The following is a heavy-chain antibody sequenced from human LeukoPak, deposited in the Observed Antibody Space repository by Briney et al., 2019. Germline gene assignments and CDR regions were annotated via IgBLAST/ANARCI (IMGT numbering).Heavy chain of an antibody. D-gene: IGHD1-7*01. Sequence: GGSLRLSCAASGFTFINYEMNWVRQAPGKGLEWVSYISGSGSTILYADSVKGRFTISRDNAKNSVDLQMHSLRAEDTAVYYCARWAGSGTFFDFWGQGTLVTVSS. V-gene: IGHV3-48*03. CDR3: ARWAGSGTFFDF. CDR1: GFTFINYE. J-gene: IGHJ4*02. CDR2: ISGSGSTI.